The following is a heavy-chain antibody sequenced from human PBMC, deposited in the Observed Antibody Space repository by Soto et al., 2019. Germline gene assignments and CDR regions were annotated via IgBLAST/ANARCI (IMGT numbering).Heavy chain of an antibody. D-gene: IGHD3-10*01. CDR3: ARDPYTMVRGVIGLGLDY. Sequence: ASVKVSCKASGGTFSSYTISWVRQAPGQGLEWMGRIIPILGIANYAQKFQGRVTITADKSTSTAYMELSSLRSEDTAVYYCARDPYTMVRGVIGLGLDYWGQGTLVTVSS. V-gene: IGHV1-69*04. CDR1: GGTFSSYT. CDR2: IIPILGIA. J-gene: IGHJ4*02.